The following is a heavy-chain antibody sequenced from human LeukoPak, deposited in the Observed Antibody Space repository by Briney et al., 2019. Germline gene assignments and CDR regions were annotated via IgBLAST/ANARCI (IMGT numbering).Heavy chain of an antibody. CDR2: INPNTGNP. Sequence: ASVKVPCKASGYTFTSYGISWVRQAPGQGLDWMGWINPNTGNPTYAQGFTGRFVFSLDTSVSTAYLRITSLKAEDTAVYYCARTYYDFWSGYHKFDYWGQGTLVTVSS. D-gene: IGHD3-3*01. CDR3: ARTYYDFWSGYHKFDY. V-gene: IGHV7-4-1*02. CDR1: GYTFTSYG. J-gene: IGHJ4*02.